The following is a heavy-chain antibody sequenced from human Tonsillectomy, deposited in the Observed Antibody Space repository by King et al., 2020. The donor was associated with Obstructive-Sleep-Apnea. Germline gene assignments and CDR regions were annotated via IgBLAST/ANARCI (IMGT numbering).Heavy chain of an antibody. V-gene: IGHV3-48*01. CDR2: ISSSSSTI. J-gene: IGHJ3*02. D-gene: IGHD2-21*02. CDR3: ARDYGRFCGGDCYSPSDAFDI. Sequence: VQLVESGGGLVQPGGSLRLSCAASGFTFSSYSMNWVRQAPGKGLEWVSYISSSSSTIYYADSVKGRFTISRDNAKNSLYLQMNSLRAEDTAVYYCARDYGRFCGGDCYSPSDAFDIWGQGTMVTVSS. CDR1: GFTFSSYS.